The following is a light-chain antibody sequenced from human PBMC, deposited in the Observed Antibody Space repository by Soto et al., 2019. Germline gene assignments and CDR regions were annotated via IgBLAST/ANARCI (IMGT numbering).Light chain of an antibody. CDR2: GAS. J-gene: IGKJ1*01. CDR3: QQYNNWPRT. Sequence: VVTQSPASLSVSPGGRVTISCRAGPISSNLAWHQQRPGQAPRLLIYGASVRATGVPARFSGSGSGTEFTLTIDSLQSEDFAVYYCQQYNNWPRTFGQGTKVDIK. V-gene: IGKV3-15*01. CDR1: PISSN.